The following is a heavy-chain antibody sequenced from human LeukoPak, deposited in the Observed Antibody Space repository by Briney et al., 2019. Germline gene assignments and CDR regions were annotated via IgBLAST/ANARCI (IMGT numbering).Heavy chain of an antibody. J-gene: IGHJ4*02. D-gene: IGHD3-9*01. V-gene: IGHV3-33*01. Sequence: GRSLRLSCAASGFTFSSYGMHWVRQAPGKGLEWVAVIWYDGSNKYYADSVKGRFTISRDNSKNTLYLQMNSLRAEDTAVYYCARGDRYYDILTGYYSPVDYSGQGTLVTVSS. CDR2: IWYDGSNK. CDR3: ARGDRYYDILTGYYSPVDY. CDR1: GFTFSSYG.